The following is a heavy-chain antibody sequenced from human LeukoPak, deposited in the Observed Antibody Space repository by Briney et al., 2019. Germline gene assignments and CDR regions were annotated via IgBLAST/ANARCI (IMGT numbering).Heavy chain of an antibody. CDR3: AKDNYYDSSPWIDY. CDR2: ISWNSGSI. V-gene: IGHV3-9*01. Sequence: RSLRLSCAASGFTLGDYAMHWVRQAPGKGLEWVSGISWNSGSIGYADSVKGRFTISRDNAKNSLYLQMNSLRAEDTALYYCAKDNYYDSSPWIDYWGQGTLVTVSS. D-gene: IGHD3-22*01. J-gene: IGHJ4*02. CDR1: GFTLGDYA.